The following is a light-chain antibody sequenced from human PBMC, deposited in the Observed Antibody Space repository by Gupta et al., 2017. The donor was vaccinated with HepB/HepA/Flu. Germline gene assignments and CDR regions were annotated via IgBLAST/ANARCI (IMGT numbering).Light chain of an antibody. V-gene: IGLV2-11*01. CDR2: DVT. J-gene: IGLJ3*02. Sequence: QSALTQPRSLSGSPGQSVSISCTGTSSDVGGYNFVSWYQQQPGKAPKLIIYDVTERPSGVPNRFSGSKSGNTASLTISGIQAEDEADYYCCSYAGTYTSWVFGGGTKLTVL. CDR1: SSDVGGYNF. CDR3: CSYAGTYTSWV.